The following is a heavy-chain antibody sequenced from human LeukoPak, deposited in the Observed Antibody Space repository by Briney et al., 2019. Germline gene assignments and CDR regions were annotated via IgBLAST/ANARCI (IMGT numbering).Heavy chain of an antibody. Sequence: PSETLSLTCAVYGGSFSNYYWSWIRQPPGKGLEWIGEINHSGSTNYNPSLKSRVTISVDTSKNQFSLKLSSVTAADTAVYYCARGGAVDYGVTYWYFDLWGRGTLVTVSS. CDR3: ARGGAVDYGVTYWYFDL. J-gene: IGHJ2*01. CDR2: INHSGST. D-gene: IGHD4/OR15-4a*01. V-gene: IGHV4-34*01. CDR1: GGSFSNYY.